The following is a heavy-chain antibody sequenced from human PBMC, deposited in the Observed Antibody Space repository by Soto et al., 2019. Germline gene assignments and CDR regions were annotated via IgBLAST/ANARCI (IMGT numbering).Heavy chain of an antibody. Sequence: GGSLRLSCVASGFSSSDYWMSWVRQAPGKGPEWVANIKFDGSVKQYVDSVRGRFSISRDNFRNSLFLQMNSLRAGDTAIYYCVKDGGYCSSATCYSPRNHYFDSWGQGTLVTVSS. CDR1: GFSSSDYW. D-gene: IGHD2-2*01. J-gene: IGHJ4*02. CDR2: IKFDGSVK. V-gene: IGHV3-7*03. CDR3: VKDGGYCSSATCYSPRNHYFDS.